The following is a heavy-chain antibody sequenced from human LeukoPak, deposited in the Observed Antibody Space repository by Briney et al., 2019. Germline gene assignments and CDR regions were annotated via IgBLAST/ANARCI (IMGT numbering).Heavy chain of an antibody. Sequence: GGSLRLSCAASGFTFSSYSMNWVRQAPGKGLEWVAVISYDGSNKYYADSVKGRFTISRDNSKNTLYLQMNSLRAEDTALYYCAKDKRGYYDSSGYPDYWGQGTLVTVSS. J-gene: IGHJ4*02. V-gene: IGHV3-30*18. CDR3: AKDKRGYYDSSGYPDY. CDR1: GFTFSSYS. D-gene: IGHD3-22*01. CDR2: ISYDGSNK.